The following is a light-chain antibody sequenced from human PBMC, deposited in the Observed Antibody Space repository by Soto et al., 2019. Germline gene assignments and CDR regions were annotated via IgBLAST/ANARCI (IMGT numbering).Light chain of an antibody. CDR1: QSVSSK. V-gene: IGKV3-15*01. CDR2: GAS. J-gene: IGKJ1*01. Sequence: EIVMTPSPATLSVSPVEGATLSCRASQSVSSKLAWYQQKPGQAPRLLIYGASTRATGIPARFSGSGSGTDFTLIISSLQSEDSAVYYCQQYNSWLWTFGQGTKVDIK. CDR3: QQYNSWLWT.